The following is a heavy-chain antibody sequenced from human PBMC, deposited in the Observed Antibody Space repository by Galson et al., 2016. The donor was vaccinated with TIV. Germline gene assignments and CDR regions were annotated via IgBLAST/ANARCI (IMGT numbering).Heavy chain of an antibody. CDR1: GGSISTYY. CDR3: TRDVTVLPETTDYYYYYVDV. CDR2: FYYTGST. V-gene: IGHV4-59*01. Sequence: LSLTCPVSGGSISTYYWSWIRQPPGKGLEWIGYFYYTGSTNYNPSLKSRVTISVDRSKNQFSLKLNSVTAADTAVYFCTRDVTVLPETTDYYYYYVDVWGKGTMVTVSS. J-gene: IGHJ6*03. D-gene: IGHD4-17*01.